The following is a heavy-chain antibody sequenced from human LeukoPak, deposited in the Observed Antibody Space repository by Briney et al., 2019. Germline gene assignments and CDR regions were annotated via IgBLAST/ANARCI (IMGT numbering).Heavy chain of an antibody. V-gene: IGHV1-18*01. CDR1: NYTFTSYA. CDR3: ARIRDGYNDAFDI. J-gene: IGHJ3*02. CDR2: ISTYNGNT. Sequence: ASVKVSCKASNYTFTSYAISWLRQAPGQGLEWMGWISTYNGNTDYVKKLQGRVTMTTDTSTSTAFMELSSLRSEDTAIYYCARIRDGYNDAFDIWGQGTVVTVPS. D-gene: IGHD5-24*01.